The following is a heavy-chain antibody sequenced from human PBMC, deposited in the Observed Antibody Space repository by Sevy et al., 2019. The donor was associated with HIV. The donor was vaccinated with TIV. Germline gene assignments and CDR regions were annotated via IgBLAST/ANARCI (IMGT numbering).Heavy chain of an antibody. J-gene: IGHJ4*02. D-gene: IGHD3-22*01. CDR1: GFTFSPYS. V-gene: IGHV3-48*04. CDR2: ISGTGNTI. Sequence: GGSLRLSCAASGFTFSPYSMNWIRQAPGKGLEWLSYISGTGNTIYYAGSGKGRFTISRDNAKNSLYLKMNSLRAEDTAGYYCARVPLYSDSHINDYWGQGTLVTVSS. CDR3: ARVPLYSDSHINDY.